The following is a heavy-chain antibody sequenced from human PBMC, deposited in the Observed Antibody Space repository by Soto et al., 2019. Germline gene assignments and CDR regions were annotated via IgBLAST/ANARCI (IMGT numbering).Heavy chain of an antibody. V-gene: IGHV1-8*01. Sequence: QVQLVQSGAEVKKPGASVKVSCKASGYTFTSYDINWVRQATVQGLDWMGWMNPNSGNTGYAQKFQGRVTMTRNTSISTAYMELSSLRSEDTAVYYCARGNGGSYYGSGAFDIWGQETMVTVSS. D-gene: IGHD1-26*01. J-gene: IGHJ3*02. CDR1: GYTFTSYD. CDR3: ARGNGGSYYGSGAFDI. CDR2: MNPNSGNT.